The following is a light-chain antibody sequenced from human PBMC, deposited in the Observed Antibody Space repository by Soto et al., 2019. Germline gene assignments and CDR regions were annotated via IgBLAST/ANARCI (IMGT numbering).Light chain of an antibody. CDR1: QSLYNF. CDR2: DVS. J-gene: IGKJ4*01. CDR3: QQYNSWPLT. Sequence: IQMTQSPSTLSAFIGDRVTITCRASQSLYNFLSWYQHKPGKARKLLIDDVSSVQSGVPSRFSGSGSGTDFTLNFSSLQSEDFAVYYCQQYNSWPLTFGGGTKVDIK. V-gene: IGKV1-5*01.